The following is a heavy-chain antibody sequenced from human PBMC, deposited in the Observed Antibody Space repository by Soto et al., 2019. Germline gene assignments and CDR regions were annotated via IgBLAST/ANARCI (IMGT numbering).Heavy chain of an antibody. J-gene: IGHJ4*02. CDR3: STGGYYFDY. CDR1: GFTFSSYA. V-gene: IGHV3-23*01. D-gene: IGHD3-16*01. Sequence: GGSLRLSCAASGFTFSSYAISWVRQAPGKGLEWVSSISGSGDSTYYADSVKGRFTISRDNSKKTLYLQMNSLKTEDTAVFYCSTGGYYFDYWGQGTLVTVSS. CDR2: ISGSGDST.